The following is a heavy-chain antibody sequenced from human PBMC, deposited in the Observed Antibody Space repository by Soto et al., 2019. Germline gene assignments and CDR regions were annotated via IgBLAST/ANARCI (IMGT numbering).Heavy chain of an antibody. V-gene: IGHV3-15*01. CDR1: GFTFSNAW. J-gene: IGHJ6*03. D-gene: IGHD3-16*01. CDR3: TTLYDYIWGSSIYYYYMDV. Sequence: GGSLRLSCAASGFTFSNAWMSWVRQAPGKGLEWVGRIKSKTDGGTTDYAAPVKGRFTISRDDSKNTLYLQMNSLKTEDTAVYYCTTLYDYIWGSSIYYYYMDVWGKGTTVTVSS. CDR2: IKSKTDGGTT.